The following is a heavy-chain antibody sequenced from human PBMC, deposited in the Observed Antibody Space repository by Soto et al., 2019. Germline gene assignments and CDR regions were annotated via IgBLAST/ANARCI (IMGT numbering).Heavy chain of an antibody. J-gene: IGHJ6*02. Sequence: TSETLSLTCTVSGGSISSYYWSWFRQPPGKGLEWIGYIYYSGSTNYNPSLKSRVTISVDTSKNQFSLKLSSVTAADTAVYYCARDGGGNYYDSSGYYYGYYGMDVWGQGTTVTVSS. CDR2: IYYSGST. CDR1: GGSISSYY. D-gene: IGHD3-22*01. V-gene: IGHV4-59*01. CDR3: ARDGGGNYYDSSGYYYGYYGMDV.